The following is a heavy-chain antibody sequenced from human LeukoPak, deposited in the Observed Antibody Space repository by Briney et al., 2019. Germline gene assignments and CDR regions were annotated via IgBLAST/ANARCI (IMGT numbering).Heavy chain of an antibody. V-gene: IGHV4-61*02. D-gene: IGHD2/OR15-2a*01. CDR1: GGSISSGSYY. CDR3: ARGRTRISG. Sequence: SQTLSLTCTVSGGSISSGSYYWSWIRQPAGKGLEWIGRIYTSGSTNYNPSLKSRVTISVDTSKNQFSLKLSSVTAADTAAYYCARGRTRISGWGQGTLVTVSS. J-gene: IGHJ4*02. CDR2: IYTSGST.